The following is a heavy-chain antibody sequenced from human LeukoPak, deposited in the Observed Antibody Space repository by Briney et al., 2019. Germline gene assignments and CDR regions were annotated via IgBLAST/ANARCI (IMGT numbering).Heavy chain of an antibody. J-gene: IGHJ4*02. CDR2: INPNSGGT. V-gene: IGHV1-2*02. CDR1: GYTFTGYY. D-gene: IGHD2-2*01. Sequence: GASVKVSCKASGYTFTGYYMHWVRQAPGQGLEWMGWINPNSGGTNYAQKFQGRVTMTRDTPISTAYMELSRLRSDDTAVYYCARDSDIVVVPAAILPGYWGQGTLVTVSS. CDR3: ARDSDIVVVPAAILPGY.